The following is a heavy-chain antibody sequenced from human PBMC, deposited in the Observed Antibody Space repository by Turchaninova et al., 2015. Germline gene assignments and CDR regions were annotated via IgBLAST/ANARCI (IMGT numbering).Heavy chain of an antibody. Sequence: QVQLQESGPGLVKPSETLSPTCPASCDSISSYYWNWIRQPPGKGLEWIGYIYYSGNTNYNPSLKSRVTMSVDTFKNQFSLKLSSVTAADTAVYYCARVSMDYGWYFDLWGRGTLVTVSS. J-gene: IGHJ2*01. CDR3: ARVSMDYGWYFDL. CDR1: CDSISSYY. CDR2: IYYSGNT. D-gene: IGHD4-17*01. V-gene: IGHV4-59*01.